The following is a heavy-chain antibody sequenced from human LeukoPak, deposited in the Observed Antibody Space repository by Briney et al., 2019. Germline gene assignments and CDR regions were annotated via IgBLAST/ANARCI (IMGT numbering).Heavy chain of an antibody. V-gene: IGHV4-38-2*02. D-gene: IGHD1-26*01. CDR3: ARDLVGATTLPHWLDP. J-gene: IGHJ5*02. Sequence: PSETLSLTCTVSGYSLSSGYYWGWIRQPPGKGLEWIGSIYHSGSTYYNPSLKSRVTISVDTSKNQFSLKLSSVTAADTAVYYCARDLVGATTLPHWLDPWGQGTLVTVSS. CDR1: GYSLSSGYY. CDR2: IYHSGST.